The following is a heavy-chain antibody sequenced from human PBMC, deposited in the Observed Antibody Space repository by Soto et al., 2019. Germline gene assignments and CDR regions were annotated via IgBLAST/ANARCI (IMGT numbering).Heavy chain of an antibody. CDR2: IYYSGST. V-gene: IGHV4-59*01. J-gene: IGHJ4*02. Sequence: PSETLSLTCTVSGGSISCYYWSWIRQPPGKGLEWIGYIYYSGSTNYNPSLKSRVTISVDTSKNQFSLKLSSVTAADTAVYYCARAPRGNYGYPSYFDYWGQGTLVTVSS. CDR1: GGSISCYY. D-gene: IGHD3-10*01. CDR3: ARAPRGNYGYPSYFDY.